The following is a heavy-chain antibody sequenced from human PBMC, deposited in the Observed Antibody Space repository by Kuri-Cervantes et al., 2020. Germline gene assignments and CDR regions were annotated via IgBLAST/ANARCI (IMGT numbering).Heavy chain of an antibody. CDR3: ARDTEVAANYYYYGMDV. D-gene: IGHD6-19*01. CDR2: IRGSGGTI. Sequence: GGSLRLSCAASGFTFSSYAMSWVRQAPGKGLEWVSAIRGSGGTIYYADSVKGRFTISRDNAKNSLYLQMNSLRAEDTAVYYCARDTEVAANYYYYGMDVWGQGTTVTVSS. CDR1: GFTFSSYA. J-gene: IGHJ6*02. V-gene: IGHV3-23*01.